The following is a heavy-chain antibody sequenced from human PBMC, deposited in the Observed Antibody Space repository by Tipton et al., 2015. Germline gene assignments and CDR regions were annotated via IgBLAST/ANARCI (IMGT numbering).Heavy chain of an antibody. Sequence: TLSLTCTVSDGSLTSGRNYWSWIRQHPGKGLEWIGYIFYSGSAYYNPSLKSRVAISVDTSKSQFSLRVTSVTAADTAVYYCTRYVYGVIPSGVYWGQGTLVTVSS. J-gene: IGHJ4*02. CDR2: IFYSGSA. D-gene: IGHD3-3*01. CDR1: DGSLTSGRNY. V-gene: IGHV4-31*03. CDR3: TRYVYGVIPSGVY.